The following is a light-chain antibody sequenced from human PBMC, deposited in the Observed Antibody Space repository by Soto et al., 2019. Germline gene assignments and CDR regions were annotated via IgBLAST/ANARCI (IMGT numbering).Light chain of an antibody. V-gene: IGLV2-11*01. CDR1: SSDVGGYNY. CDR2: DVG. Sequence: QSALTQPRSVSGSPGQSVTISCTGTSSDVGGYNYVSWYQHHSGKAPKLMIYDVGKRPSGVPDRFSGSKSGNTASLTISGLQAEDEAAYYCCSYAGSYTHWVFGGGTQLTVL. CDR3: CSYAGSYTHWV. J-gene: IGLJ3*02.